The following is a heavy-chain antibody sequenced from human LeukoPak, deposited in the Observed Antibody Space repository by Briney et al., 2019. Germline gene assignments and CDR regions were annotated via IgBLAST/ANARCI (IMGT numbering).Heavy chain of an antibody. Sequence: GESLKISCKGSGYSFTSYWIGWVRQMPGKGLEWMGIIYPGDSDTRYSPSFQGQVTISADKSISTAYLQRSSLKASDTAMYYCARHRIAVAGTSYYYYGMDVWGKGTTVTVSS. J-gene: IGHJ6*04. CDR1: GYSFTSYW. D-gene: IGHD6-19*01. V-gene: IGHV5-51*01. CDR3: ARHRIAVAGTSYYYYGMDV. CDR2: IYPGDSDT.